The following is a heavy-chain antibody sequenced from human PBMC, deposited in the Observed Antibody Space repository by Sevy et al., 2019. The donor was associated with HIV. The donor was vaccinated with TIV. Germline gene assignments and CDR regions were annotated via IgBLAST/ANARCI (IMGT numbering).Heavy chain of an antibody. D-gene: IGHD3-22*01. CDR3: ARDSDGSGHHYLHYYDY. CDR2: ISTSIDYI. V-gene: IGHV1-18*01. Sequence: ASVKVSCKASGYTFTIYAIGWVRQAPGQGLEWMGWISTSIDYIKLPRNLQGRVTMTTDTSATTAYMELRGLRSDDTAVYYCARDSDGSGHHYLHYYDYWGQGTLVTVSS. J-gene: IGHJ4*02. CDR1: GYTFTIYA.